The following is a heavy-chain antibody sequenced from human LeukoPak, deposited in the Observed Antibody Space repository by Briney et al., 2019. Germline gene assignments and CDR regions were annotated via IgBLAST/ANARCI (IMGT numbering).Heavy chain of an antibody. Sequence: SETLSLTCAVYGGSFSGYYWSWIRQPPGKGLEWIGEINHSGSTNYNPSLKSRVTISVDTSKNQSSLKLSSVNAADTAVYYCAIDGSGSYYDYPAYWGQGTLVTVSS. CDR2: INHSGST. CDR3: AIDGSGSYYDYPAY. CDR1: GGSFSGYY. J-gene: IGHJ4*02. V-gene: IGHV4-34*01. D-gene: IGHD3-10*01.